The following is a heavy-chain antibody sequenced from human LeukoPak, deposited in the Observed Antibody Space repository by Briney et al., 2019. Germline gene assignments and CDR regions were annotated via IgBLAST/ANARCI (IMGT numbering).Heavy chain of an antibody. Sequence: PGRSLRLSCVASGFIFRNYAMYWVRQAPGKGLEWVAVGSHDGRNKIYGDSVKGRFTISRDNSKNTVYLQMDNLRPEDTAVYYCAKDRDSSTWSFFDFWGQGTLVTVSS. J-gene: IGHJ4*02. CDR2: GSHDGRNK. CDR1: GFIFRNYA. D-gene: IGHD6-13*01. V-gene: IGHV3-30*18. CDR3: AKDRDSSTWSFFDF.